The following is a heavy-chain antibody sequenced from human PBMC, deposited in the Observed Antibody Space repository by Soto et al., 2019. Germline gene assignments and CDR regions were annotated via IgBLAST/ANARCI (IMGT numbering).Heavy chain of an antibody. V-gene: IGHV1-69*12. CDR2: IMPIFRTP. J-gene: IGHJ6*02. Sequence: QVQLVQSGAAVKKPGSSVKRSCKASGGTFSNSAISWVRQAPGQGLEWMGGIMPIFRTPDYAQKFRGRVNITAGGFTSTAYMELSSLRSEDTAVYYCARDKDRQQLGGNYYYILDVWGQGTTVTVSS. CDR1: GGTFSNSA. CDR3: ARDKDRQQLGGNYYYILDV. D-gene: IGHD1-1*01.